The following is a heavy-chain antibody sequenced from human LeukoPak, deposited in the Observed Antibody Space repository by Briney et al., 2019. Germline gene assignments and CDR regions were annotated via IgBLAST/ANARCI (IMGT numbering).Heavy chain of an antibody. CDR3: AVGVNYYYYYGMDV. J-gene: IGHJ6*02. V-gene: IGHV1-8*01. Sequence: ASVKVSCKASGYTFTSYDINWVRQATGQGLEWMGWMNPNSGNTGYAQKFQGRVTMTRNTSISTAYMELSSLRSEDTAVYYCAVGVNYYYYYGMDVWGQGTTVTVSS. D-gene: IGHD3-16*01. CDR2: MNPNSGNT. CDR1: GYTFTSYD.